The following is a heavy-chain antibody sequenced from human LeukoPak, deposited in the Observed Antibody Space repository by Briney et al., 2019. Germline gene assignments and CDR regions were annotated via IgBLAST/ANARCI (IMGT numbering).Heavy chain of an antibody. D-gene: IGHD5-18*01. CDR3: ARDGYSYGSYFDY. CDR2: IYYSGST. CDR1: GGSISSYY. Sequence: PSETLSLTCTVSGGSISSYYWSWIRQPPGKGLEWIGYIYYSGSTNYNPSLKSRVTISVDTSKNQFSLKLSSVTAADTAVYYCARDGYSYGSYFDYWGQGTLVTVSS. V-gene: IGHV4-59*12. J-gene: IGHJ4*02.